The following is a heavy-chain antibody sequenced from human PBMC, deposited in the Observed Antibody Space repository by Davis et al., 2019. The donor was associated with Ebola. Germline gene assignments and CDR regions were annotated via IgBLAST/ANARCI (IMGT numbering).Heavy chain of an antibody. J-gene: IGHJ5*02. Sequence: GESLKISCKGSGYSFTSYWVAWVRQMPGKGLEWMGIIYAGDSDTRYSPSFEGQVTISVDRSITTAYLQWSSLKASDTAMYYCARSSIAARQGFISWGQGTLVTVSS. D-gene: IGHD6-6*01. V-gene: IGHV5-51*01. CDR1: GYSFTSYW. CDR3: ARSSIAARQGFIS. CDR2: IYAGDSDT.